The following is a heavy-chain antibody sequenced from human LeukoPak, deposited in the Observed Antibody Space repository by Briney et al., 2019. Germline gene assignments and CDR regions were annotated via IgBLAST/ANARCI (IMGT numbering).Heavy chain of an antibody. J-gene: IGHJ3*02. CDR3: ARVYAGDYYDSSSTFDI. D-gene: IGHD3-22*01. Sequence: PSETLSLTCTVSGGSISSYYWSWIRQPPGKGLEWIGYIYYSGSTNYNPSLKSRVTISVDTSKNQFSLKLSSVTAADTAVYYCARVYAGDYYDSSSTFDIWGQGTTVTVSS. CDR1: GGSISSYY. V-gene: IGHV4-59*01. CDR2: IYYSGST.